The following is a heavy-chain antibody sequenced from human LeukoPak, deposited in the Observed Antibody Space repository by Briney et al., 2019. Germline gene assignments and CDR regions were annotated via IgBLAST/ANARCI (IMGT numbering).Heavy chain of an antibody. Sequence: ASAKVSCKASGYTFINYATKWVRPGPGQRLEWVGWISTYKGNTNYAQKLQGRVTMPTDTSTNTAYMELRSLRFDDTAVYYCATVDTALVTGYWGQGTLVTVSS. D-gene: IGHD5-18*01. CDR3: ATVDTALVTGY. CDR2: ISTYKGNT. J-gene: IGHJ4*02. CDR1: GYTFINYA. V-gene: IGHV1-18*01.